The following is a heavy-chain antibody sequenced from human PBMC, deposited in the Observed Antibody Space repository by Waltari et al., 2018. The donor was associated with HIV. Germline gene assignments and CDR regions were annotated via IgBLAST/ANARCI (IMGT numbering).Heavy chain of an antibody. J-gene: IGHJ4*02. CDR3: ATNIVVAATGTFDY. Sequence: QVQLVESGGGVVQPGGSLRLSCAASGFTFSSYCMHWVRQAPGKGLEWVTFIRYDGSKKHDADSVKGRFTISRDNSDNTLYLEMNSLRTEDTAVYYCATNIVVAATGTFDYWGQGTRVIVTA. CDR1: GFTFSSYC. CDR2: IRYDGSKK. D-gene: IGHD2-15*01. V-gene: IGHV3-30*02.